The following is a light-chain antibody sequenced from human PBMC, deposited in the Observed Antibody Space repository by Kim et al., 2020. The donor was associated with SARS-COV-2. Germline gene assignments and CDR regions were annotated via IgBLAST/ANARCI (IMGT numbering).Light chain of an antibody. V-gene: IGLV1-40*01. CDR2: GKS. CDR1: RSNCGADCY. Sequence: RVTGSCTRCRSNCGADCYVRWYQLVPGPATNLLRCGKSNRPSGGPDRFSGSKSGTSASLSITGLHAEDEADYYCQSYDNSLSGYVFGTGTKVTVL. J-gene: IGLJ1*01. CDR3: QSYDNSLSGYV.